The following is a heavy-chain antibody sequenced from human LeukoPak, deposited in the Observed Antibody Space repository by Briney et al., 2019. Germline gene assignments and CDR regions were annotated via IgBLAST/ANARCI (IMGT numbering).Heavy chain of an antibody. D-gene: IGHD2-2*02. CDR3: ARQRTIVVVPAAIGPRDYYYGMDV. J-gene: IGHJ6*02. CDR1: GFTFSSYW. V-gene: IGHV3-21*01. Sequence: PGGSLRLSCAASGFTFSSYWMSWVRQAPGKGLEWVSSISSSSSYIYYADSVKGRFTISRDNAKNSLYLQMNSLRAEDTAVYYCARQRTIVVVPAAIGPRDYYYGMDVWGQGTTVTVSS. CDR2: ISSSSSYI.